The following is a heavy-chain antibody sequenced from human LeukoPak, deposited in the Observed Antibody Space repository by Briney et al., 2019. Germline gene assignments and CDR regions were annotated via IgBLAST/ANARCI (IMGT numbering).Heavy chain of an antibody. CDR2: ISAYNGNT. J-gene: IGHJ5*02. Sequence: ASVKVSCKASGYTFTSYGISWVRQAPGQGLEWMGWISAYNGNTNYAQKLQGRVTMTTDTSTSTAYMELRSLRSDDTAVYYCARDHQYSSFNWFDPWGQGTLVTVSS. CDR3: ARDHQYSSFNWFDP. CDR1: GYTFTSYG. D-gene: IGHD6-6*01. V-gene: IGHV1-18*01.